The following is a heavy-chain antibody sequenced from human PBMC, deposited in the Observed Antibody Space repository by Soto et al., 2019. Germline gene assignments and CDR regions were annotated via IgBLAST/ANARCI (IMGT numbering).Heavy chain of an antibody. Sequence: PGGSLRLSCAASGFTFDDYAMHWVRQAPGKGLEWVSGISWNSGSIGYADSVKGRFTISRDNAKNSLYLQMNSLRAEDTASYYCAKDEHYDSSGYFDYWGQGTLVTVSS. D-gene: IGHD3-22*01. J-gene: IGHJ4*02. CDR2: ISWNSGSI. CDR3: AKDEHYDSSGYFDY. V-gene: IGHV3-9*01. CDR1: GFTFDDYA.